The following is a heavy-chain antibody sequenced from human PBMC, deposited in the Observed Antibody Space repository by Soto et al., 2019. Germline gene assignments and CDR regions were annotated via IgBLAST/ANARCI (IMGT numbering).Heavy chain of an antibody. CDR1: GGTFSSYA. CDR2: IIPIFGTA. CDR3: ARDADSTEAGYYYGMDV. D-gene: IGHD6-13*01. V-gene: IGHV1-69*13. J-gene: IGHJ6*02. Sequence: GASVKVSCKASGGTFSSYAISWVRQAPGQGLEWMGGIIPIFGTANYAQKFQGRVTITADESTSTAYMELSSLRSEDTAVYYCARDADSTEAGYYYGMDVWGQGTTVTVSS.